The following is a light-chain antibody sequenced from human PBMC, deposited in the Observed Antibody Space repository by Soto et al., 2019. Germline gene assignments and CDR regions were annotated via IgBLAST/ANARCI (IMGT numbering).Light chain of an antibody. CDR3: QQARSFPLT. CDR2: GVS. Sequence: MTQSPSSVSASVGDRIIITCRAGQDVRAWLAWYQQKPGKVPKLLIHGVSYLLPGVPSRFSGSGSATEFTLTIDSLQPEESGTYSCQQARSFPLTFGGGTKVEV. CDR1: QDVRAW. V-gene: IGKV1D-12*01. J-gene: IGKJ4*01.